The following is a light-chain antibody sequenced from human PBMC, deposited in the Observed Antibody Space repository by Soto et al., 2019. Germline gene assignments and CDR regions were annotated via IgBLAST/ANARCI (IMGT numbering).Light chain of an antibody. Sequence: DIQMTQSPSTLSASVGDRVTITCRASQSISSWLAWYQQKPGKAPNLLISKASTLESGVPSRFRGSGSGTAFTLTISSLQPDDFATYYRQQYNSYSHFPFGPRTQVDIK. J-gene: IGKJ3*01. CDR1: QSISSW. CDR2: KAS. CDR3: QQYNSYSHFP. V-gene: IGKV1-5*03.